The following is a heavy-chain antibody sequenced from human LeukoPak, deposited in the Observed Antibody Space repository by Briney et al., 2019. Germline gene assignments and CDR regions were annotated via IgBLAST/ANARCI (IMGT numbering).Heavy chain of an antibody. D-gene: IGHD3-10*01. J-gene: IGHJ5*02. V-gene: IGHV4-59*12. Sequence: PSETLSLTCTVSGGSISSYYWSWIRQPPGKGLEWIGYIYYSGSTNYNPSLKSRVTMSVDTSKNQFSLKLSSVTAADTAVYYCARAIGSWFGERGLFDPWGQGTLVTVSS. CDR3: ARAIGSWFGERGLFDP. CDR2: IYYSGST. CDR1: GGSISSYY.